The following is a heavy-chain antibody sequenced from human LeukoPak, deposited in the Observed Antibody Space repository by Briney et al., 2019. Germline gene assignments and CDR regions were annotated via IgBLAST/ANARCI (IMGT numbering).Heavy chain of an antibody. CDR2: IIPIFGTA. V-gene: IGHV1-69*05. D-gene: IGHD2-2*01. J-gene: IGHJ3*02. Sequence: SVKVSCKASGGTFSSYAISWVRQAPGQGLEWMGGIIPIFGTANYAQKFQGRVTITTDESTSTAYMELSSLRSEDTAVYYCASPFDVYCSSTSCYGAFDIWGQGTMVTVSS. CDR3: ASPFDVYCSSTSCYGAFDI. CDR1: GGTFSSYA.